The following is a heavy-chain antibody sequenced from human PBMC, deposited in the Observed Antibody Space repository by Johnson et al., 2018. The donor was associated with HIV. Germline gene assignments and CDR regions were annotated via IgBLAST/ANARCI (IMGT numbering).Heavy chain of an antibody. Sequence: VQLVESGGGLVQPGGSLRLSCATSGFTFDDYGMSWVRQAPGKGLEWVSGINWNGGSTGYADSVKGRFTISRDNSKNTLYLQMNSLRAEDTAVYYCARSGYGSGSTHDAFDIWGQGTMVTVSS. D-gene: IGHD3-10*01. CDR1: GFTFDDYG. V-gene: IGHV3-20*04. CDR3: ARSGYGSGSTHDAFDI. CDR2: INWNGGST. J-gene: IGHJ3*02.